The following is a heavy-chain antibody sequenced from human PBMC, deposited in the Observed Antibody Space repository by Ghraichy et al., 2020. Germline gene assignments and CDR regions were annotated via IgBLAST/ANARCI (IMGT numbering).Heavy chain of an antibody. J-gene: IGHJ4*02. CDR1: GGSISSSSYY. CDR3: LEYSSSAANY. D-gene: IGHD6-6*01. CDR2: IYYTGST. Sequence: SETLSLTCTVSGGSISSSSYYWGWLRQPPGKGLEWIVSIYYTGSTYYNPSLKSRVTISVDTSKNQFSLKPSSVTAADTAVYYCLEYSSSAANYWGQGTLVTVSS. V-gene: IGHV4-39*07.